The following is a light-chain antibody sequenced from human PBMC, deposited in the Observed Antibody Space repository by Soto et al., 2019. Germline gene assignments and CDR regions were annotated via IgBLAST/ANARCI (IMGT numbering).Light chain of an antibody. CDR3: QQYTNYPIT. V-gene: IGKV1-5*03. Sequence: DIQMTQSPSTLSASVGDRVTITCRASQSISDWMAWYQQRPGKAPKLLIYKASVVEAGVPSRFSGSGSGTEFTLTISCLQPDDFGVYYCQQYTNYPITVGQGTRLEIK. CDR2: KAS. CDR1: QSISDW. J-gene: IGKJ5*01.